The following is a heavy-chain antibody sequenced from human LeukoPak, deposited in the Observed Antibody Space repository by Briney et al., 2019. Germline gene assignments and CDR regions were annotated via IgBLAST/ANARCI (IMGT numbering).Heavy chain of an antibody. Sequence: SETLSLTCTVSGGSISSYYWSWIRQPAGKGLEWIGRIYTSGSTNYNPSLKSRVTMSVDTSKNQFSLKLSSVTAADTAVYYCARLMARRVVVVPAAYDYWGQGTLVTVFS. CDR3: ARLMARRVVVVPAAYDY. CDR2: IYTSGST. V-gene: IGHV4-4*07. J-gene: IGHJ4*02. CDR1: GGSISSYY. D-gene: IGHD2-2*01.